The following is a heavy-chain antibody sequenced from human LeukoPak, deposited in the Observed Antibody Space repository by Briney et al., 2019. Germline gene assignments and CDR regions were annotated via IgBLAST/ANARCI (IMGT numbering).Heavy chain of an antibody. CDR3: ARVDYTNWYSFDY. CDR2: ISSSSRSSTI. CDR1: GFTFSSYS. Sequence: GGSLRLSCAASGFTFSSYSMNWVRQAPGKGLEWVSYISSSSRSSTIYYADSVKGRFTTSRDNAKNSLYLQMNSLRAEDTAVYYCARVDYTNWYSFDYWGQGTLVTVSS. V-gene: IGHV3-48*01. D-gene: IGHD1-1*01. J-gene: IGHJ4*02.